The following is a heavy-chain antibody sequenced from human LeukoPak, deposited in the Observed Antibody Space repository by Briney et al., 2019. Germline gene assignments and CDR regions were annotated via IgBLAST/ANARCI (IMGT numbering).Heavy chain of an antibody. CDR1: GYTFTGYY. D-gene: IGHD1-26*01. CDR2: INPNSGGT. V-gene: IGHV1-2*06. Sequence: GASVKVSCKASGYTFTGYYMHWVRQAPGQGLEWVRRINPNSGGTNYAQKFQGRVTMTRDTSISTAYMELSRLRSDDTAVYYCARAVIVGATPFDYWGQGTLVTVSS. CDR3: ARAVIVGATPFDY. J-gene: IGHJ4*02.